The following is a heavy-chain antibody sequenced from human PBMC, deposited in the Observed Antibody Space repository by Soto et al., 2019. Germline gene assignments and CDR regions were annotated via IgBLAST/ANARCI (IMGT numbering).Heavy chain of an antibody. D-gene: IGHD4-17*01. J-gene: IGHJ4*02. V-gene: IGHV1-69*12. CDR1: GGAFSSYA. CDR3: ARDNRGGYGFAY. Sequence: QVQLVQSGAEVKKPGSSVKVSCKASGGAFSSYAISWVRQAPGQGLEWMGGIIPIFGTANYAQKFQGRVTITADESTRTAYMELSSLRSEDTAVYYCARDNRGGYGFAYWGQGTLVTVSS. CDR2: IIPIFGTA.